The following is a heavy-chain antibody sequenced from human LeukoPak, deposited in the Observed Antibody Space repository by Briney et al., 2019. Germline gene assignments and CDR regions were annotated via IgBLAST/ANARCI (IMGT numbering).Heavy chain of an antibody. CDR2: ISWNSGSI. CDR1: GFTFDDYA. D-gene: IGHD6-13*01. Sequence: GGSLRLSCAASGFTFDDYAMHWVRQAPGKGLEWVSDISWNSGSIGYADSVKGRFTISRDNAKNSLYLQMNSMRAEDTALYYCAKDNTGSSWYNYYYGMDVWGQGTTVTVSS. V-gene: IGHV3-9*01. CDR3: AKDNTGSSWYNYYYGMDV. J-gene: IGHJ6*02.